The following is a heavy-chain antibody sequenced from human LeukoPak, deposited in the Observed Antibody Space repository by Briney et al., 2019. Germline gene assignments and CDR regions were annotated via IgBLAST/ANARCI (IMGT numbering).Heavy chain of an antibody. CDR3: ARRSYYDFWSGYFGDNWFDP. J-gene: IGHJ5*02. V-gene: IGHV4-39*07. Sequence: SETLSLTCTVSGGSISSSSYYWGWIRQPPGKGLEWIGSIYYSGSTYYNPSLKSRVTISVGTSKNQFSLKLSSVTAADTAVYYCARRSYYDFWSGYFGDNWFDPWGQGTLVTVSS. CDR1: GGSISSSSYY. D-gene: IGHD3-3*01. CDR2: IYYSGST.